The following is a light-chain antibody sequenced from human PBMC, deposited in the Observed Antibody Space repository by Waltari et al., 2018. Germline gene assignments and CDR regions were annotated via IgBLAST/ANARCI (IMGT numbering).Light chain of an antibody. CDR2: SNN. V-gene: IGLV1-44*01. CDR3: ATWDDSLNGWM. Sequence: QSVLTQPPSASGTPGQGVTISCSGSISNIGGDTVNWYQHLPGTAPKLLIYSNNPRPSGVPDRFSGSKSGTSASLAISGLQSEDEADYYGATWDDSLNGWMFGGGTKLTVL. CDR1: ISNIGGDT. J-gene: IGLJ3*02.